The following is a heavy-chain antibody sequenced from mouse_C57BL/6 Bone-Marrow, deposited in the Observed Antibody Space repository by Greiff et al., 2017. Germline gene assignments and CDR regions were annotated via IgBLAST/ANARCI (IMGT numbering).Heavy chain of an antibody. J-gene: IGHJ3*01. D-gene: IGHD2-3*01. CDR1: GFSLSTFGMG. V-gene: IGHV8-8*01. CDR3: ARTLYDGYYLWFAY. CDR2: IWWDDDK. Sequence: QVTLKESGPGILQPSQTLSLTCSFSGFSLSTFGMGVGWIRQPSGKGLEWLAHIWWDDDKYYNPALKSRLTISKDTSQNQVFLKIANVDTADTATYYCARTLYDGYYLWFAYWGQGTLVTVSA.